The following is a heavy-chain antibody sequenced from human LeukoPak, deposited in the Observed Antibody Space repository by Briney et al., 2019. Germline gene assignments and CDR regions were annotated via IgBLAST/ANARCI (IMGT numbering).Heavy chain of an antibody. Sequence: GASVTVSSKASVYTFTIYGISWVRQAPGQGLEWMGWISAYNGNTNYAQKLQGRVTMTTDTSTSTAYMELRSLRSDDTAVYYCARYYDFWSGYYRENYYYYYMDVWGKGTTVTVSS. CDR3: ARYYDFWSGYYRENYYYYYMDV. D-gene: IGHD3-3*01. J-gene: IGHJ6*03. V-gene: IGHV1-18*01. CDR1: VYTFTIYG. CDR2: ISAYNGNT.